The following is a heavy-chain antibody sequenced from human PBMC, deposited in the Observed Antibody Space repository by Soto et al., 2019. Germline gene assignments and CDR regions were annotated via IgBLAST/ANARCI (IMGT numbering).Heavy chain of an antibody. J-gene: IGHJ4*02. CDR1: GGSLNIYY. CDR2: IQNRGST. D-gene: IGHD5-12*01. Sequence: QVQLQESGPGLVKPSETLSLTCTVSGGSLNIYYWSWIRQPPGKGLQWIGYIQNRGSTTYNPSLKSRVTISVDTSKNKFSLKLSSVTAADTAVYYCARGRDGYIYRSYYFDDWGQGSLVTVSS. V-gene: IGHV4-59*01. CDR3: ARGRDGYIYRSYYFDD.